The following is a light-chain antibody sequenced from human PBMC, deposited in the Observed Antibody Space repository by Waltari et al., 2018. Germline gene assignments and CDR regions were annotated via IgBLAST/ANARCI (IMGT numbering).Light chain of an antibody. V-gene: IGLV2-23*03. CDR1: SRDVGNNNH. Sequence: QPALTQPASVSGSPGQSITISCTGTSRDVGNNNHVCWYQKHPDKVPKRIIYEGSKRPYGVSDRFAGSKSGNTASLTISGLQAEDEADYYCLSYAATVSFGFGGGTKLTVL. CDR3: LSYAATVSFG. CDR2: EGS. J-gene: IGLJ2*01.